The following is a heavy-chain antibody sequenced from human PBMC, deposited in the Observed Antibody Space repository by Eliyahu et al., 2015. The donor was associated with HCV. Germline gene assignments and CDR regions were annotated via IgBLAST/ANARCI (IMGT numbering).Heavy chain of an antibody. CDR3: ASGGGGIAVAGTGGWFDP. CDR2: XHSRGST. CDR1: GGSITXYY. Sequence: QVQLQESGPGLVKPSETLSLTCTVSGGSITXYYWSWIRQPPGXGLGWIGXXHSRGSTNYNPSLKSRVTISVDTSKNQFSLNLTSVTAADTAVYYCASGGGGIAVAGTGGWFDPWGQGTLVTVSS. V-gene: IGHV4-59*01. D-gene: IGHD6-19*01. J-gene: IGHJ5*02.